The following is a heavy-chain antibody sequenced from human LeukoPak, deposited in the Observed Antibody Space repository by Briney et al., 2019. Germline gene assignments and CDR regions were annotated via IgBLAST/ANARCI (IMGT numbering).Heavy chain of an antibody. J-gene: IGHJ4*02. V-gene: IGHV4-34*01. CDR1: GGPFSGYY. CDR3: ARFWSGVDYLDY. Sequence: PSETLSLTCAVYGGPFSGYYWTWIRQPPGKGLEWIGEINHSGNTNYNPSLKSRVTISVDTSKNQLSLKLSSVTAADTAVYYCARFWSGVDYLDYWGQGTLVTVSS. CDR2: INHSGNT. D-gene: IGHD2-8*01.